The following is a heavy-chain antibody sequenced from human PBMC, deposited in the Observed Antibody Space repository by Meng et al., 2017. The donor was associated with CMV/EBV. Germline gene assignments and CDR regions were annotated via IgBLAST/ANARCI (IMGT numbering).Heavy chain of an antibody. CDR3: ARGGGVDCSSTSCSYYYYYGMDV. J-gene: IGHJ6*02. D-gene: IGHD2-2*01. CDR1: GGSISSSSYY. V-gene: IGHV4-61*05. Sequence: GSLRLSCTVSGGSISSSSYYWSWIRQPPGKGLEWIGYIYYSGSTNYNPSLKSRVTISVDTSKNQFSLKLSSVTAADTAVYYCARGGGVDCSSTSCSYYYYYGMDVWGQGTTVTVSS. CDR2: IYYSGST.